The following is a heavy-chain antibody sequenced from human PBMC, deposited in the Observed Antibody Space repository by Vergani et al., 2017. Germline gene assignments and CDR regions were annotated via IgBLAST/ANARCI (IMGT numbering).Heavy chain of an antibody. CDR3: ARENQQQQPEYYFDY. CDR2: IYYSGST. V-gene: IGHV4-30-4*01. D-gene: IGHD6-13*01. CDR1: GGSISSGDYY. J-gene: IGHJ4*02. Sequence: QVQLQESGPGLVKPSQTLSLTCTVSGGSISSGDYYWSWIRQPPGKGLEWIGYIYYSGSTYYNPSLKSRVTISVDTSKNQFYMKLSSVTAADTAVYYCARENQQQQPEYYFDYWGQGTLVTVSS.